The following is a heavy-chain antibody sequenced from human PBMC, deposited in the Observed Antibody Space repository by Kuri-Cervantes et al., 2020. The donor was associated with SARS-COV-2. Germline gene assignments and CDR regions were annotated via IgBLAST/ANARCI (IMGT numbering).Heavy chain of an antibody. CDR1: GGSISSSSYY. D-gene: IGHD3-3*01. Sequence: GSLRLSCTVSGGSISSSSYYWGWIRQPPGKGLEWIGSIYYSGSTYYNPSLKSRVTISVDTSKNQFSLKLSSVTAADTAVYYCARQMMSSITIFGVVITRNWFDPWGQGTRGTVSS. J-gene: IGHJ5*02. CDR2: IYYSGST. CDR3: ARQMMSSITIFGVVITRNWFDP. V-gene: IGHV4-39*01.